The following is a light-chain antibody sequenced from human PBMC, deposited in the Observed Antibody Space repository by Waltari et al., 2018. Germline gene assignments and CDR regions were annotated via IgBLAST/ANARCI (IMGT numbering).Light chain of an antibody. V-gene: IGKV3-20*01. J-gene: IGKJ2*01. CDR1: QSVSSSY. CDR2: RAS. CDR3: QHFGYT. Sequence: EIVLTQSPGTLSLSPGERATLSCRASQSVSSSYVAWYQQKPGQAPRLLIYRASSRATGSPDRFSGSGSGTDFTLSISRLEPEDFAVYYCQHFGYTFGQGTKLEIK.